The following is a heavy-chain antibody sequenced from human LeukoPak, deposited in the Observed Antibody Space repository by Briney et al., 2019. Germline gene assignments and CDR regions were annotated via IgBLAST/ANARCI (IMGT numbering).Heavy chain of an antibody. D-gene: IGHD2-2*01. CDR3: AKVIVVVPAAIGSRPDAFDI. CDR1: GFTFSSYA. J-gene: IGHJ3*02. Sequence: HSGGSLRLSCAASGFTFSSYAMSWVRQAPGRGLEWVSAISGSGGSTYYADSVKGRFTISRDNSKNTLYLQMNSLRAEDTAVYYCAKVIVVVPAAIGSRPDAFDIWGQGTMVTVSS. CDR2: ISGSGGST. V-gene: IGHV3-23*01.